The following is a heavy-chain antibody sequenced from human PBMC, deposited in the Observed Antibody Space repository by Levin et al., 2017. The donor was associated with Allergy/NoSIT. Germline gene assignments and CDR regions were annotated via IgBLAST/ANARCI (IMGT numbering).Heavy chain of an antibody. Sequence: KASETLSLTCAVYGGSFSGYYWSWIRQPPGKGLEWIGEINHSGSTNYNPSLKSRVTISVDTSKNQFSLKLSSVTAADTAVYYCARGLDARLSTMVQGVIGSVWFDPWGQGTLVTVSS. V-gene: IGHV4-34*01. J-gene: IGHJ5*02. D-gene: IGHD3-10*01. CDR2: INHSGST. CDR1: GGSFSGYY. CDR3: ARGLDARLSTMVQGVIGSVWFDP.